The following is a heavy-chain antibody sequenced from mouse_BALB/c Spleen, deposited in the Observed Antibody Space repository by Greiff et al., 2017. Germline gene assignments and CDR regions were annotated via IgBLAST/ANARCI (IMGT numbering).Heavy chain of an antibody. Sequence: QVQLKQSGAELAKPGASVKMSCKASGYTFTSYWMHWVKQRPGQGLEWIGYINPSTGYTEYNQKFKDKATLTADKSSSTAYMQLSSLTSEDSAVYYCARGSGYYAMDYWGQGTSVTVSS. V-gene: IGHV1-7*01. J-gene: IGHJ4*01. CDR2: INPSTGYT. CDR1: GYTFTSYW. D-gene: IGHD3-1*01. CDR3: ARGSGYYAMDY.